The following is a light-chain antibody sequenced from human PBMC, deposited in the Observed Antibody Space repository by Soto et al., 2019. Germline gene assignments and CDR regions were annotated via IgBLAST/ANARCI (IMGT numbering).Light chain of an antibody. V-gene: IGKV1-5*01. CDR2: DAS. CDR3: QHYSSFWT. J-gene: IGKJ1*01. Sequence: DIQMTQSPSALSASVGDRVTITCRARQSISSGLAWYQQKPGKAPRRLIYDASYLERGVTSRLRDSGSGTEFTLTISDLNSDDLANYYCQHYSSFWTFGTRITVEI. CDR1: QSISSG.